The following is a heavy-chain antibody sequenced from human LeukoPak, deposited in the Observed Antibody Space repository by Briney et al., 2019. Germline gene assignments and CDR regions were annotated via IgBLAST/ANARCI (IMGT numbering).Heavy chain of an antibody. J-gene: IGHJ5*02. D-gene: IGHD3-22*01. CDR3: ARGAVVVITNVRDNWFDP. Sequence: KSSETLSLTCTVSGGSISSYYWSWIRQPPGKGLEWIGYIYYSGSTNYNPSLKSRVTISVDTSKNQFSLKLSSVTAADTAVYYCARGAVVVITNVRDNWFDPWGQGTLVTVSS. CDR2: IYYSGST. V-gene: IGHV4-59*12. CDR1: GGSISSYY.